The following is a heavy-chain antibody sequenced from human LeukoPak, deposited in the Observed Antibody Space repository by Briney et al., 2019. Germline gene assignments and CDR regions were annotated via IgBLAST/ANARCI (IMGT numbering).Heavy chain of an antibody. CDR2: INHSGST. J-gene: IGHJ4*02. D-gene: IGHD2-15*01. CDR1: GGSFSGYY. CDR3: ARSPIGYCSGGSCRLFDY. V-gene: IGHV4-34*01. Sequence: LKPSETLSLTCAVYGGSFSGYYWSWIRQPPGKGLEWIGEINHSGSTNYNPSLKSRVTISVDTSKNQFSLKLSSVTAADTAVYYCARSPIGYCSGGSCRLFDYWGQGTLVTVSS.